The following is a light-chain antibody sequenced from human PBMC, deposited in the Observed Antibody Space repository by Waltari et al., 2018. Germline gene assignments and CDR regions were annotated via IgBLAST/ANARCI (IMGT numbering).Light chain of an antibody. CDR1: STDLSDYTS. J-gene: IGLJ2*01. Sequence: QSALTQPASMSGSPGQSITISCTGSSTDLSDYTSVSWYQQQPGKAPQLIIYEVSKRPSGVSSRFSGSKSGNTASLTISGLQTDDEGDYFCSSFACNSHVLFGGGTKVTVL. CDR3: SSFACNSHVL. V-gene: IGLV2-14*01. CDR2: EVS.